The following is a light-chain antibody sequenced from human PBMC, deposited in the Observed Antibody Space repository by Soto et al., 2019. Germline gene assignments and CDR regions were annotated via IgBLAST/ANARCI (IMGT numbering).Light chain of an antibody. Sequence: EIVLTQSPATLSLSPGERATLSCRASQSVSGYLAWYQQRPGQAPRLLIYDASNRATGVPARFSGSGSGANFTLTISSLEPEDSAIYYCQQRSNWPWTFGQGTKVDIK. J-gene: IGKJ1*01. CDR3: QQRSNWPWT. CDR2: DAS. CDR1: QSVSGY. V-gene: IGKV3-11*01.